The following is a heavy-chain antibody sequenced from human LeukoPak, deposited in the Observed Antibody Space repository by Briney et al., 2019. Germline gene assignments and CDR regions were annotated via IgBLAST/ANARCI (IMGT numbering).Heavy chain of an antibody. Sequence: PGGSLRLSCAASGFTFSSYEMNWVRQAPGKGLEWVSYISSSGSTIYYADFVKGRFTISRDNAKNSLYLQMNSLRAEDTAVYYCASSGYSSGWYNDYWGQGTLVTVSS. V-gene: IGHV3-48*03. CDR3: ASSGYSSGWYNDY. CDR1: GFTFSSYE. J-gene: IGHJ4*02. D-gene: IGHD6-19*01. CDR2: ISSSGSTI.